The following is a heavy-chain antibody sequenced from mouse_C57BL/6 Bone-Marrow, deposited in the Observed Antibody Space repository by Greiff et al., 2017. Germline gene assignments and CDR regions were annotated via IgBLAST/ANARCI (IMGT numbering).Heavy chain of an antibody. CDR1: GFNFKDDY. J-gene: IGHJ1*03. V-gene: IGHV14-1*01. CDR2: IDPENGDA. CDR3: ATSCDGWLDVWG. Sequence: EVQLQQSGAELVRPGASVKLSCTASGFNFKDDYMHWVKQRPEQGLEWIGGIDPENGDANYAPKFKGKATMTADTSSNTAYLQLSSLTSEDPAVYYCATSCDGWLDVWGRGTGTTVT. D-gene: IGHD1-1*02.